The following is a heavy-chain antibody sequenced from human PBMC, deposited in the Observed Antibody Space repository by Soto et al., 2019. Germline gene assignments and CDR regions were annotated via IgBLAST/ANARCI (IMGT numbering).Heavy chain of an antibody. J-gene: IGHJ4*02. CDR3: GVGARGFYYTY. CDR1: GGSISSSSYY. CDR2: IYYSGST. Sequence: PSETLSLTCTVSGGSISSSSYYWGWIRQPPGKGLEWIGSIYYSGSTYHNPPLKSRVTISKDTSKNQFSLKLSSVTAADTAVFYWGVGARGFYYTYWGQGIQVTVSS. D-gene: IGHD3-3*01. V-gene: IGHV4-39*01.